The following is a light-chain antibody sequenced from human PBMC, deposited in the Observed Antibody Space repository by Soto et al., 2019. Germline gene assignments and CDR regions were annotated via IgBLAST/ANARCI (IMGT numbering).Light chain of an antibody. CDR1: QDISSW. V-gene: IGKV1-12*01. Sequence: DIQMTQSPSSVSASVGDRVTITCRASQDISSWLAWYQQKPGAPPRLLIYDASILQRGVPSRFSGSGSGTHFILTISNLQPEDFATYYCQQFNSLFGQGTRLEIK. J-gene: IGKJ5*01. CDR2: DAS. CDR3: QQFNSL.